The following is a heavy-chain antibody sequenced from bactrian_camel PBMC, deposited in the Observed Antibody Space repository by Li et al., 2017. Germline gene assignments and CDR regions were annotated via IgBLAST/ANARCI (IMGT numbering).Heavy chain of an antibody. Sequence: QLVESGGGSVQTGGSLILSCVVSGFTRYTSSSYYMAWFRQTPGNEREGVVHIYPVGGTPKYDDRVKGRFTISQDNAKNTLYLQMKDLKPEDTAMYYCAATPRSDDSGCALTTEYRYWGQGTQVTVS. V-gene: IGHV3S28*01. CDR1: GFTRYTSSSYY. CDR2: IYPVGGTP. J-gene: IGHJ4*01. CDR3: AATPRSDDSGCALTTEYRY. D-gene: IGHD2*01.